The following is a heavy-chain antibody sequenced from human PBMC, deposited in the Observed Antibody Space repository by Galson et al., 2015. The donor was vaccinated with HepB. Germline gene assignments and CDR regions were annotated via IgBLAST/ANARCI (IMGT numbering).Heavy chain of an antibody. CDR1: GFNFTDYS. CDR2: INSGGTTM. V-gene: IGHV3-48*04. Sequence: SLRLSCAASGFNFTDYSMTWVRQAPGKGLEWVSYINSGGTTMYYADAVKGRFIISRDNAKNSLYLQMNSLRAEDTAVYYCARDLTYYYDSSGASWWGQGTLVTVSS. J-gene: IGHJ4*02. D-gene: IGHD3-22*01. CDR3: ARDLTYYYDSSGASW.